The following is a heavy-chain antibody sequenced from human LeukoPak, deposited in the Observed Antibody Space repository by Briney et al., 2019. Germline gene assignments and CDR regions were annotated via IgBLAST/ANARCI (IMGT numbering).Heavy chain of an antibody. J-gene: IGHJ6*02. CDR3: ARLKHYHDSSGYYYYYGMDV. V-gene: IGHV3-48*01. D-gene: IGHD3-22*01. CDR1: GLTFSSYS. Sequence: GGSLRLSCAASGLTFSSYSMNWVRQAPGKGLEWVSYISSSSSTIYYADSVKGRFTISRDNAKNSLYLQMNSLRAEDTAVYYCARLKHYHDSSGYYYYYGMDVWGQGTTVTVSS. CDR2: ISSSSSTI.